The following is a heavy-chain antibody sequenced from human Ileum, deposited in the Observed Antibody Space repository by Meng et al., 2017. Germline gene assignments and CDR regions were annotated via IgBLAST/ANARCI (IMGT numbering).Heavy chain of an antibody. Sequence: GESLKIPCAAPGFTFSSYAMHWVRQAPGKGLEWVAVISYDGSNKYYADSVKGRFTISRDNSKNTLYLQMNSLRAEDTAVYYCARDRVRNYYYYGMDVWGQGTTVTVSS. V-gene: IGHV3-30*01. CDR3: ARDRVRNYYYYGMDV. CDR2: ISYDGSNK. CDR1: GFTFSSYA. J-gene: IGHJ6*02. D-gene: IGHD2-21*01.